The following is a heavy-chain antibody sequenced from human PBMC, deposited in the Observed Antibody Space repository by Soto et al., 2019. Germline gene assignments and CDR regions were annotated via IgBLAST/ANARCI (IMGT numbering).Heavy chain of an antibody. V-gene: IGHV3-33*01. CDR2: IWFDGSKR. CDR3: ARDLYSTYPSDAFNV. J-gene: IGHJ3*01. Sequence: PGGSLRLSCVASGFTFNSYNMHGVRQAPGKGLEWVAMIWFDGSKRYYVDSVQGRFTISRDNSQNTLYLQMKGLRADDTAVYHCARDLYSTYPSDAFNVWGQGTLVTVSS. CDR1: GFTFNSYN. D-gene: IGHD6-13*01.